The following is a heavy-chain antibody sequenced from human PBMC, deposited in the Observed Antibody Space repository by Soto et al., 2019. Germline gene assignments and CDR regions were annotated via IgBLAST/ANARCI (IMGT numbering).Heavy chain of an antibody. J-gene: IGHJ6*02. D-gene: IGHD3-16*01. V-gene: IGHV4-39*01. CDR3: ARHNGPLYVGYYYDMDV. Sequence: QLQLQESGPGLVKPSETLSLTCTVSGGSISSSSYYWGWIRQPPGKGLEWIGSIYYSGYTYYNPCLKIRVTISVDSSXNXVSLKLSSVTAADTAVYYCARHNGPLYVGYYYDMDVWGQGTTVTVSS. CDR2: IYYSGYT. CDR1: GGSISSSSYY.